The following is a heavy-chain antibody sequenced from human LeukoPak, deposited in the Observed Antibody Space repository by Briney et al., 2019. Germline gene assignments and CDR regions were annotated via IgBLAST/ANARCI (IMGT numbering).Heavy chain of an antibody. CDR2: IRGNGDT. Sequence: GGSQRLSCAASGLSLSSFAMSWVRQGPARGLEWVSRIRGNGDTFYADSVKGRFTLSSDSSTNTVYFQLNNLRVEDTAIYYCAKASWVSSTDAVRWGQGTLVTVSS. J-gene: IGHJ4*02. V-gene: IGHV3-23*01. CDR1: GLSLSSFA. D-gene: IGHD3-16*01. CDR3: AKASWVSSTDAVR.